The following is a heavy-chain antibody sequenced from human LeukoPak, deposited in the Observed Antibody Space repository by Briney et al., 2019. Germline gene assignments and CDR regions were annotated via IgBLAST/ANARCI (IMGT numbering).Heavy chain of an antibody. J-gene: IGHJ5*02. V-gene: IGHV3-23*01. CDR3: AKLSPPRQQLVRESWFDP. Sequence: GGSLRLSCAASGFTFNSYAMSWVRQAPGKGLEWVSAISGSGGSTYHADSVKGRFTISRDNSKNTLYLQMNSLRAEDTAVYYCAKLSPPRQQLVRESWFDPWGQGTLVTVSS. CDR1: GFTFNSYA. CDR2: ISGSGGST. D-gene: IGHD6-13*01.